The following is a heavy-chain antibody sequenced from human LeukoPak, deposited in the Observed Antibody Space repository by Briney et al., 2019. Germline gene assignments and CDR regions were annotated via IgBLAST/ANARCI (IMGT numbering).Heavy chain of an antibody. J-gene: IGHJ6*03. CDR3: ARDRRTDGSGSYFYYYYMDV. D-gene: IGHD3-10*01. CDR1: GGSIGSYY. V-gene: IGHV4-4*07. CDR2: IYTSGST. Sequence: KTSETLSLTCTVSGGSIGSYYWSWIRQPAGKGLEWIGRIYTSGSTNYNPSLKSRVTMSVDTSKNQFSLKLSSVTAADTAVYYCARDRRTDGSGSYFYYYYMDVWGKGTTVTVSS.